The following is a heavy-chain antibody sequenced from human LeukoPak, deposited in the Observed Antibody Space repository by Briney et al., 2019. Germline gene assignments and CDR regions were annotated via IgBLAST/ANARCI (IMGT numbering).Heavy chain of an antibody. J-gene: IGHJ4*02. Sequence: SGGSLRLSCAASGFTFSSYEMNWVRQAPGKGLEWVSTISTNGGSTYYADSVKGRFTISRDNSKNMLHLQMNSLRAEDTAVYYCAKGRLVVTATDYWGQGTLVTVSS. V-gene: IGHV3-23*01. CDR3: AKGRLVVTATDY. CDR1: GFTFSSYE. CDR2: ISTNGGST. D-gene: IGHD2-15*01.